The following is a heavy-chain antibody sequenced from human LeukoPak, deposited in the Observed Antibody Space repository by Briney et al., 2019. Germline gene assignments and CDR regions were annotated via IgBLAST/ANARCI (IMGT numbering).Heavy chain of an antibody. J-gene: IGHJ4*02. Sequence: GRSLRLSCAASGFDFNNYVMRWVRQAPGKGLEWVAVISYDGSNIYYSDSVKGRFTISRDNSTNTMYVQMSSLRPDDTAVYYCAREMATTETFDYWGQGTMVTVSS. D-gene: IGHD5-12*01. CDR1: GFDFNNYV. V-gene: IGHV3-30*04. CDR3: AREMATTETFDY. CDR2: ISYDGSNI.